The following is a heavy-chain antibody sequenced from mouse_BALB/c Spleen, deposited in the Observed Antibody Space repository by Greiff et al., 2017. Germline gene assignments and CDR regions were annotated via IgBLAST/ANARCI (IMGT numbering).Heavy chain of an antibody. CDR1: GFSLTSYG. D-gene: IGHD1-1*01. CDR2: IWGGGST. V-gene: IGHV2-6-4*01. J-gene: IGHJ4*01. Sequence: QVQLKESGPGLVAPSQSLSITCTVSGFSLTSYGVHWVRQPPGKGLEWLGMIWGGGSTDYNSALKSRLSISKDNSKSQVFLKMNSLQTDDTAMYYCARTGSSYDAMDYWGQGTSVTVSS. CDR3: ARTGSSYDAMDY.